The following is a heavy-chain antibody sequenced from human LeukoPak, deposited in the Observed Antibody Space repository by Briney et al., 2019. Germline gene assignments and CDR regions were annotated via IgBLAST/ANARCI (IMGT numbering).Heavy chain of an antibody. CDR1: GFTFSSYW. D-gene: IGHD3-10*01. CDR3: ARDGNYGSGSFLCDY. J-gene: IGHJ4*02. CDR2: IKQDGSEK. Sequence: PGGSLRLSCAASGFTFSSYWMSWVRQAPGKGLEWVANIKQDGSEKYYVDSVKGRFTISRDNAKNSLYLQMNSLRAEDTAVYYCARDGNYGSGSFLCDYWGQGTLVTVSS. V-gene: IGHV3-7*01.